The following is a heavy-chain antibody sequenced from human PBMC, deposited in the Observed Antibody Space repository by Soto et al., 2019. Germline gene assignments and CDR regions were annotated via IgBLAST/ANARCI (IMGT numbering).Heavy chain of an antibody. J-gene: IGHJ4*02. CDR1: GFTFTNHA. D-gene: IGHD1-26*01. CDR2: IWYDGTIK. V-gene: IGHV3-33*01. Sequence: QVQLVESGGGVVQPGKSLRLSCAASGFTFTNHAMHWVRQAPGKGLEWVAAIWYDGTIKYYADPVKGRLTISRDNSKNTLYLQMNSLRAEDTAIYYCARGMRRWELLGHWGQGTPVTVSS. CDR3: ARGMRRWELLGH.